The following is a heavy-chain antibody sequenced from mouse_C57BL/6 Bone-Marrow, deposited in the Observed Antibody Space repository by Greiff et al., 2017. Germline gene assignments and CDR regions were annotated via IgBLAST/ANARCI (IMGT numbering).Heavy chain of an antibody. Sequence: EVKVVESGGGLVKPGGSLKLSCAASGFTFSSYTMSWVRQTPEKRLAWVATISGGGGNTYYPDSVKGRFTISRDNGKNTLYLQMSSLRSEDTALDDCAREIYSNLEGDYAMDYWGQGTSVTVSS. CDR3: AREIYSNLEGDYAMDY. CDR2: ISGGGGNT. V-gene: IGHV5-9*01. J-gene: IGHJ4*01. CDR1: GFTFSSYT. D-gene: IGHD2-5*01.